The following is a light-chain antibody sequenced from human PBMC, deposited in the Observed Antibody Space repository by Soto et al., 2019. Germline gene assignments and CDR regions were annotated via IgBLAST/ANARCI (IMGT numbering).Light chain of an antibody. Sequence: EIVLTQSPGSLSLSPGERATLSCRASQSVSSTFFAWYQQRPGQAPRLLMYGASSRATGIPERFSGSGSGTDFTITISRLEPEAFALYYCQQFDSSVTFGQGTKVEIK. V-gene: IGKV3-20*01. CDR1: QSVSSTF. CDR2: GAS. J-gene: IGKJ1*01. CDR3: QQFDSSVT.